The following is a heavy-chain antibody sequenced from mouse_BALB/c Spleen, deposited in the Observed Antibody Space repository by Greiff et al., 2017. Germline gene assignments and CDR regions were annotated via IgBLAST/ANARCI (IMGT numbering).Heavy chain of an antibody. CDR2: ISSGGGST. CDR3: ARAYYFDY. J-gene: IGHJ2*01. Sequence: EVKLVESGGGLVKPGGSLKLSCAASGFAFSSYDMSWVRQTPEKRLEWVAYISSGGGSTYYPDTVKGRFTISRDNAKNTLYLQMSSLKSEDTAMYYCARAYYFDYWGQGTTLTVSS. CDR1: GFAFSSYD. V-gene: IGHV5-12-1*01. D-gene: IGHD3-1*01.